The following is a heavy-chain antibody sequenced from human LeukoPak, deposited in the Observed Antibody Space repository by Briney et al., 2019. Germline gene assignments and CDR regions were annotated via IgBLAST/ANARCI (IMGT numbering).Heavy chain of an antibody. CDR1: GFTFSSYS. CDR3: ARVTDTALDYFNGMGV. D-gene: IGHD5-18*01. J-gene: IGHJ6*02. Sequence: RGSLRLSCAASGFTFSSYSMNWVRQAPGKGLEWVSYTSSSDSTKYYADSVKGRFTISRDNAKNSLYLQMNGLRDEDTAVYYCARVTDTALDYFNGMGVWGQGTRVNVSS. CDR2: TSSSDSTK. V-gene: IGHV3-48*02.